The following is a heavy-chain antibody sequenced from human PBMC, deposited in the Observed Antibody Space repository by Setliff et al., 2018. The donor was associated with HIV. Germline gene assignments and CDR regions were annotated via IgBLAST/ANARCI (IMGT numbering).Heavy chain of an antibody. CDR1: DDSISSYY. D-gene: IGHD2-21*01. Sequence: SETLSLTCAVSDDSISSYYWSWIRQPPGKGLEWIGYIYISGNTMYNPSLKSRVTMSLDTPKNQVSLKLTSVTAADTAVYYCARRSIVGSTRGYYYYALDVWGQGTTVTVSS. J-gene: IGHJ6*02. CDR2: IYISGNT. CDR3: ARRSIVGSTRGYYYYALDV. V-gene: IGHV4-4*09.